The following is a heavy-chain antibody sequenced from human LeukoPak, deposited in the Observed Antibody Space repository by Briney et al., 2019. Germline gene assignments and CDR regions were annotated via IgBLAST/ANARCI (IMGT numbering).Heavy chain of an antibody. CDR1: GFTFSSYG. CDR3: ARDYEWELPYYYYYGMDV. D-gene: IGHD1-26*01. J-gene: IGHJ6*02. CDR2: IWYDGSNK. Sequence: GGSLRLSCAASGFTFSSYGMHWVRQAPGKGLEWVAVIWYDGSNKYYADSVKGRFTISRDNSKNTLYLQMNSLRAEDTAVYYCARDYEWELPYYYYYGMDVWGQGTTVTVSS. V-gene: IGHV3-33*01.